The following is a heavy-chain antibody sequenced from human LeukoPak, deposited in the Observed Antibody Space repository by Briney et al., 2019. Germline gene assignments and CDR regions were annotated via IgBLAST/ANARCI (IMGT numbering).Heavy chain of an antibody. CDR2: IYYTGST. J-gene: IGHJ4*02. CDR1: GGSIDSYY. V-gene: IGHV4-59*01. Sequence: SETPSLTCTVSGGSIDSYYWSWIRQPPGKGLEWLGYIYYTGSTEYHPSLKSRVTISLDTAKNQFSLKLTSVTAADTAVYYCARVYQSAEYYFDFWGQGNLVSVSS. D-gene: IGHD2-2*01. CDR3: ARVYQSAEYYFDF.